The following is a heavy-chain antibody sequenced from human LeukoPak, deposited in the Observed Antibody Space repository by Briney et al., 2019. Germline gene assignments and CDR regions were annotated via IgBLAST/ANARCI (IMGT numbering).Heavy chain of an antibody. D-gene: IGHD1-26*01. J-gene: IGHJ4*02. Sequence: ASVKISCKASGYTFTGYYMHWVRQAPGQGLEWMGRINPNNGGTNYAQKFQGRVTMTGDTSISTAYMELSSLRSDDTAVYYCTRESGSYHGNDYWGQGTLVTVSS. V-gene: IGHV1-2*06. CDR2: INPNNGGT. CDR1: GYTFTGYY. CDR3: TRESGSYHGNDY.